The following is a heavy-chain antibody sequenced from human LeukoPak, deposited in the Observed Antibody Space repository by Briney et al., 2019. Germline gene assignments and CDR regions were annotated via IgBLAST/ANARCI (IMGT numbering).Heavy chain of an antibody. V-gene: IGHV7-4-1*01. CDR3: ARSSRGVIGLLDY. D-gene: IGHD3-10*01. Sequence: ASVKVSCKASGYNFTGYYLHWVRQAPGQGLEWMGWVNTNTGDPTYARDFRGRFVLSVDTSVNTAYLEISGLKTEDTAVYYCARSSRGVIGLLDYWGQGALVAVSS. J-gene: IGHJ4*02. CDR2: VNTNTGDP. CDR1: GYNFTGYY.